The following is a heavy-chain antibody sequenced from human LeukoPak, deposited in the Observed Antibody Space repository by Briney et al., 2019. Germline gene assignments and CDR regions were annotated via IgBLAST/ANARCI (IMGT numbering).Heavy chain of an antibody. CDR3: ARQRNKGIAAAGTYVY. V-gene: IGHV5-51*01. J-gene: IGHJ4*02. CDR1: GYRFTNYW. D-gene: IGHD6-13*01. Sequence: GESLKISCKGSGYRFTNYWIGWVRQMPGKGLEWMGIIYPGDSDTRYSPSFQGQVTISADKSISTAYLQWSSLKASDTAMYYCARQRNKGIAAAGTYVYWGQGTLVTVSS. CDR2: IYPGDSDT.